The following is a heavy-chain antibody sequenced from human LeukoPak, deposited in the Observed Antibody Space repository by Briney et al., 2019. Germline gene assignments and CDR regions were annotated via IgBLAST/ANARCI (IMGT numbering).Heavy chain of an antibody. J-gene: IGHJ3*02. V-gene: IGHV1-46*01. D-gene: IGHD3-10*01. Sequence: ASVKVSCKASGYTFTSYCMHWVRQAPGQGLEWMGIMNPIGGSTNYAQKFQGRVTMTRDMSTSTVYMELSSLRSEDTAVYYCARGLPRSPLTQYGSETDAFDIWGQGTMVTVSS. CDR3: ARGLPRSPLTQYGSETDAFDI. CDR2: MNPIGGST. CDR1: GYTFTSYC.